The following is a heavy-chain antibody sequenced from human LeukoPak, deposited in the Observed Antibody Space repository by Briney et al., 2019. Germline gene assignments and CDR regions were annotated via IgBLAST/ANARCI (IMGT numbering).Heavy chain of an antibody. CDR3: AIIAAARYGLDY. CDR2: MNPNSGNT. V-gene: IGHV1-8*01. D-gene: IGHD6-13*01. J-gene: IGHJ4*02. CDR1: GYTFTSYD. Sequence: GASVKVFCKASGYTFTSYDINWVRQATGQGLEWMGWMNPNSGNTGYAQKFQGRVTMTRNTSISTAYMELSSLRSEDTAVYYCAIIAAARYGLDYWGQGTLVTVSS.